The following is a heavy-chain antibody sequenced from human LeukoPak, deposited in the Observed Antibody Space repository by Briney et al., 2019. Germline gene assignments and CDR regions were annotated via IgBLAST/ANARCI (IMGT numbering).Heavy chain of an antibody. CDR2: ISGDGITT. V-gene: IGHV3-74*01. Sequence: GGSLRLSCAASGFTFSNYWMYWVRQAPGRGPLWVPRISGDGITTYYAGSVKGRFTISRDNAKNTLYLQMHSLRAEDSAVYYCARGFYGSGNSWGHGTLVTVSS. CDR1: GFTFSNYW. D-gene: IGHD3-10*01. J-gene: IGHJ4*01. CDR3: ARGFYGSGNS.